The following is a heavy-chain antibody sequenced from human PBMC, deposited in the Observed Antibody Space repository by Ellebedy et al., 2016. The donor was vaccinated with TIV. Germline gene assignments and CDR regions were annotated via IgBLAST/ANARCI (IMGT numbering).Heavy chain of an antibody. CDR1: GGSISSSSYY. J-gene: IGHJ4*02. CDR3: ARESGSYSNY. D-gene: IGHD1-26*01. CDR2: IYYSGST. Sequence: SETLSLTXTVSGGSISSSSYYWGWIRQPPGKGLEWIGSIYYSGSTYYNPSLKSRVTISVDTSKNQFSLKLSSVTAADTAVYYCARESGSYSNYWGQGTLVTVSS. V-gene: IGHV4-39*07.